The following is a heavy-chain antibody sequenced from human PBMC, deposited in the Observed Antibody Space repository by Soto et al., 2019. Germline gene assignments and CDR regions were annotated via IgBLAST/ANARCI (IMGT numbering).Heavy chain of an antibody. Sequence: QVQLVQSGAEVKKPGSSVKISCKASGGTFSSNTINWVRQAAGQGLEWMGGIIPLFGTANYAEKFQGRVTITADKATNTEYLELSSLRSEGTAVYYCASKAACGGDCYAFDSWGQGTVVTVSS. V-gene: IGHV1-69*06. D-gene: IGHD2-21*02. CDR3: ASKAACGGDCYAFDS. CDR2: IIPLFGTA. CDR1: GGTFSSNT. J-gene: IGHJ4*02.